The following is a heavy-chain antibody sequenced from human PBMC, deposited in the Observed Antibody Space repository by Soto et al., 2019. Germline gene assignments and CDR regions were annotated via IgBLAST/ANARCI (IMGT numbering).Heavy chain of an antibody. CDR1: GFTFSTYC. V-gene: IGHV3-74*01. CDR2: LKGDGSMT. J-gene: IGHJ4*02. D-gene: IGHD3-16*01. Sequence: EVQLVESGGGVVQPGESLRLSCTASGFTFSTYCMHWVRQAPGKGLVWLSRLKGDGSMTDYADSVKGRFTISRDNAENTLYLQINGLRAEYTAIYYCARGGLYAYYQDNWGQGTLVTVSS. CDR3: ARGGLYAYYQDN.